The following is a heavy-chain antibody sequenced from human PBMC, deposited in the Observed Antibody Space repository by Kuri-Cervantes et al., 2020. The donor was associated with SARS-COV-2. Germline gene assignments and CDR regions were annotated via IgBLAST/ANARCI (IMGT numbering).Heavy chain of an antibody. CDR3: ASPSPPSSDRPIAPPGDTPFDF. V-gene: IGHV1-2*04. Sequence: ASVKVSCKASGYTFTSYAIHWVRQAPGQGLEWMGWINPNSGGTNYAQRFQGWVTMTRDTSISTVYMELSRLRSDDTAVYYCASPSPPSSDRPIAPPGDTPFDFRGQGTLVTVSS. CDR2: INPNSGGT. J-gene: IGHJ4*02. CDR1: GYTFTSYA. D-gene: IGHD6-13*01.